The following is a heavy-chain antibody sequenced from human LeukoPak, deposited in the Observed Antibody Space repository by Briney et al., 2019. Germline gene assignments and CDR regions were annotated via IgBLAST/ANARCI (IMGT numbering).Heavy chain of an antibody. Sequence: GGSLRLSCAASGFTFSSYGMHWVRQAPGKGLEWVAFIRYDGSNKYYADSVKGRFTISRDNSKNTLYLQMNSLRAEDTAVYYCATPILDAFDVWGQGTMVTVSS. CDR3: ATPILDAFDV. V-gene: IGHV3-30*02. CDR2: IRYDGSNK. J-gene: IGHJ3*01. D-gene: IGHD2/OR15-2a*01. CDR1: GFTFSSYG.